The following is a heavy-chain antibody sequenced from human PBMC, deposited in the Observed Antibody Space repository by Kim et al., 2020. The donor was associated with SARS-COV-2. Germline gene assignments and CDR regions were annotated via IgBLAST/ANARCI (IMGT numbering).Heavy chain of an antibody. D-gene: IGHD3-10*01. Sequence: GRLTISRDNAKNTLYLQMNSLRAGDTAVYYCARGPPSYYNSGTYYSSLDYWGQGTLATVSS. CDR3: ARGPPSYYNSGTYYSSLDY. J-gene: IGHJ4*02. V-gene: IGHV3-74*01.